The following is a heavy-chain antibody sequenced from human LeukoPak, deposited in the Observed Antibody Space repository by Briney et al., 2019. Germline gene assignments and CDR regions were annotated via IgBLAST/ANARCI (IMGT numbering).Heavy chain of an antibody. Sequence: SETLSLTCAVSGYSISSGYYWGWIRQPPGKGLEWIRSIYNSGNTYYNPSLESRVTISVDTSKNQFSLNLSSVTAADTAEYYCARLARYCSSTTCYHFDYWGQGTLVTVSS. CDR3: ARLARYCSSTTCYHFDY. D-gene: IGHD2-2*01. V-gene: IGHV4-38-2*01. CDR1: GYSISSGYY. CDR2: IYNSGNT. J-gene: IGHJ4*02.